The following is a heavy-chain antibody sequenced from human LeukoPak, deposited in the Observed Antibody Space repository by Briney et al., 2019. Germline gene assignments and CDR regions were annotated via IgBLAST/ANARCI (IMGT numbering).Heavy chain of an antibody. CDR3: ARVNSRDYYYGMDV. Sequence: GASVKVSCKASGGTFSSYAISWVRQAPGQGLEWMGGIIPIFGTANYAQKFQGRVTITRDTSASTAYMELSSLRSEDTAVYYCARVNSRDYYYGMDVWGQGTTVTVSS. V-gene: IGHV1-69*05. CDR2: IIPIFGTA. J-gene: IGHJ6*02. CDR1: GGTFSSYA.